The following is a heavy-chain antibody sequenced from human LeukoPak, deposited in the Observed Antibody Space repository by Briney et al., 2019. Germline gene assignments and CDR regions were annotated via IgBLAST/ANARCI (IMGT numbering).Heavy chain of an antibody. CDR1: GYTFTGYY. J-gene: IGHJ4*02. D-gene: IGHD5-12*01. CDR2: ISGYNGNT. CDR3: ARVGYSGYDSGIYWD. V-gene: IGHV1-18*04. Sequence: ASVKVSCKASGYTFTGYYMHWVRQAPGQGLEWMGWISGYNGNTNYAQKFQGRVTMTTDTSTSTAYMELRSLRSDDTAVYYCARVGYSGYDSGIYWDWGQGTLVTVSS.